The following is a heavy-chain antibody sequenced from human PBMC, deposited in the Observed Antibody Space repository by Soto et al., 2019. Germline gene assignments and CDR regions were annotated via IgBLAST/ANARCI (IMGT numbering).Heavy chain of an antibody. J-gene: IGHJ5*01. CDR3: ARLIGNSWLDS. CDR1: GASIRSDD. D-gene: IGHD2-8*01. V-gene: IGHV4-59*04. Sequence: SETLSLTCTVSGASIRSDDWSWIRQPPGKGLEWIGHIHYSGRTKYNPSLKSRATMSVDTSNNQFSLQLNSVTPDDTAVYYCARLIGNSWLDSWGQGTLVTVSS. CDR2: IHYSGRT.